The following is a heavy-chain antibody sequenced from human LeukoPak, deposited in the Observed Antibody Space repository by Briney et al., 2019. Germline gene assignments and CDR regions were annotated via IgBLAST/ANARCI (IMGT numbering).Heavy chain of an antibody. V-gene: IGHV3-23*01. CDR2: TSTSGGNT. CDR3: AKTVAGTGNFHH. D-gene: IGHD6-19*01. J-gene: IGHJ1*01. Sequence: QTGGSLSLSCAASGFTFSSFAMTWVRQAPGKGLEGVSVTSTSGGNTYYADSVKGRLTGSRDNSKNTLYLQMNSLRAEDTAVYYCAKTVAGTGNFHHWGQGTLVTVSS. CDR1: GFTFSSFA.